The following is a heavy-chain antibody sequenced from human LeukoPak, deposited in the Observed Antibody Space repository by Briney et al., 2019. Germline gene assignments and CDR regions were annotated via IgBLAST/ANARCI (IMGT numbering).Heavy chain of an antibody. CDR3: ARNVFSGWYYFDY. Sequence: PSETLSLTCTVWGGSMSIYHWSCIRQPAGKGLEWIGRIYTSGSTNYNPALKSRVTMSVDTYKNQFSLKLSSVTAADTAVYYCARNVFSGWYYFDYWGQGTLVTVSS. V-gene: IGHV4-4*07. CDR1: GGSMSIYH. CDR2: IYTSGST. J-gene: IGHJ4*02. D-gene: IGHD6-19*01.